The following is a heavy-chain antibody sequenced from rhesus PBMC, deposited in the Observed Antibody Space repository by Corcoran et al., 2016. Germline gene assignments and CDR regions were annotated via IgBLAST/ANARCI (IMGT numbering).Heavy chain of an antibody. Sequence: QVQLQESGPGLVKPSETLSLTCAVSGGSISDDYYWSWIRQPPGKGLEWIGYIYGSGGGTNYNPSLKNRVTISIDTSKNQFSLKLSSVTAADTAVYYCVRDGGLAAAGPFYLDYWGQGVLVTVSS. CDR1: GGSISDDYY. CDR2: IYGSGGGT. CDR3: VRDGGLAAAGPFYLDY. J-gene: IGHJ4*01. D-gene: IGHD6S26*01. V-gene: IGHV4-106*01.